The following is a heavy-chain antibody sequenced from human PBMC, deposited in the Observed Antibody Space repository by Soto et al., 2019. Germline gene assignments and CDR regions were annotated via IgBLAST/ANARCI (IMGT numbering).Heavy chain of an antibody. V-gene: IGHV3-21*01. CDR2: ISSSSSYI. Sequence: EVQLVESGGGLVKPGGSLRLSCAASGFTFSSYSMNWVRQAPGKGLEWVSSISSSSSYIYYADSVKGRFTISRDNAKKSLYLQRNSLRAEDTAVYYCARDGGYSSSAAAGYWGQGTLVTVSS. CDR3: ARDGGYSSSAAAGY. J-gene: IGHJ4*02. CDR1: GFTFSSYS. D-gene: IGHD6-6*01.